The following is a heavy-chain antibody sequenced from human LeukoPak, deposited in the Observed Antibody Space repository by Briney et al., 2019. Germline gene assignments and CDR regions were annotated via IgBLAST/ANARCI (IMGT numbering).Heavy chain of an antibody. D-gene: IGHD1-26*01. CDR3: ARETRGGSYRYNWFDP. J-gene: IGHJ5*02. CDR2: ISSSGST. Sequence: SQTLSLTCTVSGDSISSGDYYWSWIRQPAGKGLEWIGRISSSGSTNYNPSLKSRVTISVDTSKNQFSLKLSSVTAADTAAYYCARETRGGSYRYNWFDPWGQGTLVTVSS. V-gene: IGHV4-61*02. CDR1: GDSISSGDYY.